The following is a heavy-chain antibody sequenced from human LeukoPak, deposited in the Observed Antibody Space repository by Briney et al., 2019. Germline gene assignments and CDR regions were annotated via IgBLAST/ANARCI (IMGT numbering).Heavy chain of an antibody. V-gene: IGHV1-2*02. CDR2: INPNSGGT. J-gene: IGHJ4*02. Sequence: ASVTVSCTSSGYSYSFYYIHWGRQAPGQGLEWLGWINPNSGGTSYAHKFQGRVTMTRDTSISTAYMELSGLTSDDTAVYYCARVARFYSASGSYSDFDYWGRGTLVTVSS. CDR3: ARVARFYSASGSYSDFDY. CDR1: GYSYSFYY. D-gene: IGHD3-10*01.